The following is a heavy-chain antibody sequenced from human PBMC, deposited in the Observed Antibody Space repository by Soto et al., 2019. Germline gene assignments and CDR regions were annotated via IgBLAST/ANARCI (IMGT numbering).Heavy chain of an antibody. CDR1: GVTVSTYV. CDR2: GGSGGSR. J-gene: IGHJ6*03. Sequence: GGSLRLSCVTSGVTVSTYVMTWVRQAPGKGLEWVSYGGSGGSRYYAESVKGRFTISRDNSKNTLSLEMNSLRAEDTATYYCVKFRGRAYPYYYMDVWGKGTTVTVPS. D-gene: IGHD3-10*01. CDR3: VKFRGRAYPYYYMDV. V-gene: IGHV3-23*01.